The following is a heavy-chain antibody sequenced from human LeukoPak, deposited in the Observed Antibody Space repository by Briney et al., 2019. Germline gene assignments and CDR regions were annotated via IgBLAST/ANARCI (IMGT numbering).Heavy chain of an antibody. CDR1: GGSFSGYY. D-gene: IGHD2-2*01. V-gene: IGHV4-34*01. CDR3: ARGSWGCSSTSCYGWFDP. J-gene: IGHJ5*02. CDR2: INHSGST. Sequence: PSETLSLTCAVYGGSFSGYYWSWIRQPPGKGLEWIGEINHSGSTNYNPSLKSRVTIPVDTSKNQFSLMLSSVTAADTAVYYWARGSWGCSSTSCYGWFDPWGQGTLVTVSS.